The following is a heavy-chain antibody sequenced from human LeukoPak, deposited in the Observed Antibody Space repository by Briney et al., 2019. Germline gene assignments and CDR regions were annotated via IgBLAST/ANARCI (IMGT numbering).Heavy chain of an antibody. CDR1: GGSIASGNYY. V-gene: IGHV4-61*02. D-gene: IGHD1-1*01. CDR3: ARDRQLLEPSFDP. Sequence: SETLSLTPTVSGGSIASGNYYWNWIRQPAGKGLEWIGRIYIRGSTNYNPSLESRVTVSIDTSKNEFYLKLTSVAAADTAVYYCARDRQLLEPSFDPWGQGTLVTVSS. CDR2: IYIRGST. J-gene: IGHJ5*02.